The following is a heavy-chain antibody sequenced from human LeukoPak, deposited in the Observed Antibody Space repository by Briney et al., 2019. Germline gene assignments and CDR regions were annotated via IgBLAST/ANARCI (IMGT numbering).Heavy chain of an antibody. D-gene: IGHD6-19*01. J-gene: IGHJ4*02. CDR2: ISGSGGGT. Sequence: GGSLRLSCAASGFTFSSYAVSWVRQAPGKGLEWVSAISGSGGGTYYADSVKGRFTISRDNSKNTVYLQMNSLSIEDTAVYYCAKTTTGYSSGRYPGWPVDYWGQGTLVTVSS. CDR3: AKTTTGYSSGRYPGWPVDY. CDR1: GFTFSSYA. V-gene: IGHV3-23*01.